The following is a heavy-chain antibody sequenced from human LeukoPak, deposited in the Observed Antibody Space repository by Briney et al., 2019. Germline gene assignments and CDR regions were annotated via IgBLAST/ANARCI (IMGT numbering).Heavy chain of an antibody. Sequence: SGPTLVNPTQTLTLTCTFSGFSLSTSGVGVGWIRQPPAKALEWLAVIYWNDDKRYSPSLKSRVSITKDTSKNQVVLTMTNMDPVDTATYFCAHAPGYYDFWSGYQAYFQHWGQGTLVTVSS. CDR2: IYWNDDK. CDR3: AHAPGYYDFWSGYQAYFQH. V-gene: IGHV2-5*01. D-gene: IGHD3-3*01. CDR1: GFSLSTSGVG. J-gene: IGHJ1*01.